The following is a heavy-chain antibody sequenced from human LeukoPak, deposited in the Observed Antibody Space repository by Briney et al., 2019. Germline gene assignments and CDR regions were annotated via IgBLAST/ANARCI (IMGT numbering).Heavy chain of an antibody. CDR2: ISGDGGST. D-gene: IGHD3-9*01. Sequence: PGGSLRLSCAVSGFTFDDYGMHWVRQAPGKGLEWVSVISGDGGSTYYADSVKGRFTISRDNSKNSLYLQMDSLRTEDSALYYCASPLVIPDALDIWGQGTMVTVSS. V-gene: IGHV3-43*02. CDR3: ASPLVIPDALDI. J-gene: IGHJ3*02. CDR1: GFTFDDYG.